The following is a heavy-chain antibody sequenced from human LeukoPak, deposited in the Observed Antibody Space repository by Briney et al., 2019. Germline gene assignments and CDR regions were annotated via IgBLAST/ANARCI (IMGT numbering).Heavy chain of an antibody. J-gene: IGHJ4*02. D-gene: IGHD6-19*01. CDR3: ARARYNSGWYGVPDY. CDR2: IYSGGST. CDR1: GFTVSSNY. Sequence: GGSLRLSCAASGFTVSSNYMSWVRQAPGKGLERVSVIYSGGSTYYADSVKGRFTISRDNPKNTLNLQMNSLRAEDTAVYYCARARYNSGWYGVPDYWGQGTLVTVSS. V-gene: IGHV3-66*01.